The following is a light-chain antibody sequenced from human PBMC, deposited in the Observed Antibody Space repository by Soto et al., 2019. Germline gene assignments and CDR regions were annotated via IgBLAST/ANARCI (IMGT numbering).Light chain of an antibody. J-gene: IGLJ2*01. V-gene: IGLV2-14*03. CDR3: SSYTSSDTLV. Sequence: QSALTQPASVSGSPGHSITISCTGTSSDIGGYNYVSWYQHHPGKAPKLMIYDVTYRPSGVSNRFSGSKSGDTASLTISGLQAEDEADYYCSSYTSSDTLVFGVGTKLTVL. CDR1: SSDIGGYNY. CDR2: DVT.